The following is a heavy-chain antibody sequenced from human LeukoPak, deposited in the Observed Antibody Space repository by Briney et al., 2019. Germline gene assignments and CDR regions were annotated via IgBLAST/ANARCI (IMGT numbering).Heavy chain of an antibody. CDR1: GFAFNNYA. V-gene: IGHV3-23*01. Sequence: GGSLRLSCVASGFAFNNYAMNWVRQAPGKGLEWVSTISTSGDVAYYADSMKGRFTISRDNSRNTLYLQMNSLRAEDTAVFYCAKNITGTADFWGQGTMVTVSS. CDR2: ISTSGDVA. D-gene: IGHD1-20*01. CDR3: AKNITGTADF. J-gene: IGHJ3*01.